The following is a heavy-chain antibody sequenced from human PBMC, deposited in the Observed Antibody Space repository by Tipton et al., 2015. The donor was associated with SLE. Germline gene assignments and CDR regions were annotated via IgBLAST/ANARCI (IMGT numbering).Heavy chain of an antibody. Sequence: LRLSCTVSGGSISSYYWSWIRQPPGKGLEWIGHIYTSGSTNYNPSLRSRVTISVDTSKNQFSLKLSSVTAADTSVYYCARHRGNSNTRGHFDYWGQGTLVSVSS. CDR3: ARHRGNSNTRGHFDY. CDR1: GGSISSYY. J-gene: IGHJ4*02. D-gene: IGHD2/OR15-2a*01. V-gene: IGHV4-4*09. CDR2: IYTSGST.